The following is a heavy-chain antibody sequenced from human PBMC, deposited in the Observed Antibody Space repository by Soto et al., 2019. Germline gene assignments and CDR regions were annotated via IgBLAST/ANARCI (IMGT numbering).Heavy chain of an antibody. V-gene: IGHV3-23*01. J-gene: IGHJ6*03. D-gene: IGHD2-15*01. CDR1: GFTFNSYA. CDR3: ARDSSAYRYYYYYYMDV. Sequence: PGGSLRLSCGGSGFTFNSYAMTWVRQAPGKGLEWVSAISGSGGTTYYANSVKGRFTISRDNSKNTLYLQMNSLRAEDTAVYYCARDSSAYRYYYYYYMDVWGKGTTVTVSS. CDR2: ISGSGGTT.